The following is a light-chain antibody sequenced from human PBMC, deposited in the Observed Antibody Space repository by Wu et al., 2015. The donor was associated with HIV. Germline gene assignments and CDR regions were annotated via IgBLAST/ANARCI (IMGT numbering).Light chain of an antibody. Sequence: IELTQSPATLSLSPGDRATLPCRASQSVNSALAWYQQKPGQPPRLLIYNTYNRATGIPARFSGSGSETDFTLTISSLEPEDFAVYYCYQRAYWPRTFGPGTKVE. J-gene: IGKJ1*01. CDR3: YQRAYWPRT. CDR2: NTY. V-gene: IGKV3-11*01. CDR1: QSVNSA.